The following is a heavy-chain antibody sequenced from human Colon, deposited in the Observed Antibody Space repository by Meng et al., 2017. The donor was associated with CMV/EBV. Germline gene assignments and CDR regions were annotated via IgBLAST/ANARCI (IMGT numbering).Heavy chain of an antibody. D-gene: IGHD3-16*01. CDR2: IYIDDST. CDR3: ARDSPHAWD. CDR1: GFSVRSKY. J-gene: IGHJ4*02. Sequence: VELVVSGGGLVQPGGSLRLSCAASGFSVRSKYMSWVRQAPGKGLEWVSVIYIDDSTYYADSVEGRFTISRDNSRNTVYLQMNSLRAEDTAVYYCARDSPHAWDWGQGTLVTVSS. V-gene: IGHV3-53*01.